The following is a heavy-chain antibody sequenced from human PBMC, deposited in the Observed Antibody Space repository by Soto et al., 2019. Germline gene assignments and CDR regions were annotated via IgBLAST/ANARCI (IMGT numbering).Heavy chain of an antibody. J-gene: IGHJ5*02. CDR2: IYYSGST. Sequence: QVQLQESGPGLVKPSETLSLTCTVSGGSISSYYWSWIRQPPGKGLEWIGYIYYSGSTNYNPSLKRRVTISVDTSKNQFSLKLSSATAADTAVYYCARTPQGWFDPWGQGTLVTVSS. CDR1: GGSISSYY. V-gene: IGHV4-59*08. CDR3: ARTPQGWFDP. D-gene: IGHD2-15*01.